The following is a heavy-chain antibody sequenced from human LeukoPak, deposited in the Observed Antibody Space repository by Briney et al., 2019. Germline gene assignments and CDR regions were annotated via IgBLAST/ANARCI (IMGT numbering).Heavy chain of an antibody. J-gene: IGHJ1*01. CDR1: GFTFSNYG. CDR2: ISYDGSNK. V-gene: IGHV3-30*18. CDR3: AKDRALHSTVVTTYAEYFHH. Sequence: GRSLRLSCAASGFTFSNYGMHWVRQAPGKGLEWVAVISYDGSNKYYADSVKGRFTISRDNSKNTLYLQMNSPRAEDTAVYYCAKDRALHSTVVTTYAEYFHHWGQGTLVTVSS. D-gene: IGHD4-23*01.